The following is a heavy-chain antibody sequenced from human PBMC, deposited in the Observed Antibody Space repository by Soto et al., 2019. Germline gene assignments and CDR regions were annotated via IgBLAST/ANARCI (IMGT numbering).Heavy chain of an antibody. CDR2: IIPIFGTA. J-gene: IGHJ6*02. CDR3: ARGRHSGSYWGYYYYYGMDV. CDR1: GGTFSSYA. Sequence: GASVKVSCKASGGTFSSYAISWVRQAPGQGLEWMGGIIPIFGTANYAQKFQGRVTITADESTSTAYMELSSLRSEDTAVYYCARGRHSGSYWGYYYYYGMDVWGQGTTVTVSS. V-gene: IGHV1-69*13. D-gene: IGHD1-26*01.